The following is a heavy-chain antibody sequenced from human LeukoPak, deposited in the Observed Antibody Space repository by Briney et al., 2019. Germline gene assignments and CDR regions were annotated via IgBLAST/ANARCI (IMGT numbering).Heavy chain of an antibody. V-gene: IGHV6-1*01. Sequence: SQTLSLTCGISGDSVSSNSAAWKWIRQSPSRGLEWLGRTYYRSKWFINYAPFVKSRIIINPDTPKNQVSLQLNSVTPEDTAVYYCTRSDCSSGRCPGFDNWGQGTLVTVSS. CDR3: TRSDCSSGRCPGFDN. CDR2: TYYRSKWFI. J-gene: IGHJ4*02. D-gene: IGHD6-19*01. CDR1: GDSVSSNSAA.